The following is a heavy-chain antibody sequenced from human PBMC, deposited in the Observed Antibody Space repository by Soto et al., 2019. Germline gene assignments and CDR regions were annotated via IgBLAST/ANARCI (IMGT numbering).Heavy chain of an antibody. CDR1: CGSISNYY. J-gene: IGHJ6*02. CDR3: ARRGYCTNGVCYYGMDL. D-gene: IGHD2-8*01. CDR2: IYSSGST. Sequence: SETLSHTCTVSCGSISNYYWSWIGQSPGKGLEWIGDIYSSGSTNYNPSLKSRVTISVDKSKNQFSLKLRSVTAADTAVYYCARRGYCTNGVCYYGMDLWGQGTTVTVSS. V-gene: IGHV4-59*12.